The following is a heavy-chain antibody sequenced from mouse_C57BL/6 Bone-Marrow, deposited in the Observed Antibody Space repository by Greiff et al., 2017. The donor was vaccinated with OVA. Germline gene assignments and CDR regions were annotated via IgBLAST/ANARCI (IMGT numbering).Heavy chain of an antibody. CDR1: GYAFSSYW. Sequence: LVESGAELVKPGASVKISCKASGYAFSSYWMNWVKQRPGKGLEWIGQIYPGDGDTNYNGKFKGKATLTADKSSSTAYMQLSSLTSEDSAVYFCARGDYYGSSFVWGQGTTLTVSS. V-gene: IGHV1-80*01. CDR2: IYPGDGDT. CDR3: ARGDYYGSSFV. J-gene: IGHJ2*01. D-gene: IGHD1-1*01.